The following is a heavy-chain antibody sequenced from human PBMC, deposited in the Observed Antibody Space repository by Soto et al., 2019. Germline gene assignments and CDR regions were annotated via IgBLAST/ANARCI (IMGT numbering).Heavy chain of an antibody. D-gene: IGHD4-17*01. CDR2: INHSGST. CDR3: ARASQAMTTVIVQGNGAFDI. Sequence: PSETLSLTCAVYGGSFSGYYWSWIRQPPGKRLEWIGEINHSGSTNYNPSLKSRVTISVDTSKNQFSLKLSSVTAADTAVYYCARASQAMTTVIVQGNGAFDIWGQGTMVTVSS. J-gene: IGHJ3*02. V-gene: IGHV4-34*01. CDR1: GGSFSGYY.